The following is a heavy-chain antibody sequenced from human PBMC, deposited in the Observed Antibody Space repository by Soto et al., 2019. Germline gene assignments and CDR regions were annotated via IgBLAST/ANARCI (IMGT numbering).Heavy chain of an antibody. J-gene: IGHJ4*02. CDR2: INQSGST. CDR1: GGSFSGYY. Sequence: QMQLQQWGAGLLKPSETLSLTCAVYGGSFSGYYWSWIRQPPEKGLEWIGEINQSGSTNYNPSLKSRVTISVDTSKNQFYLKLSSVTAADTAVYYCARGRITFGGVIVPFDYWGQGTLVTVSS. V-gene: IGHV4-34*01. D-gene: IGHD3-16*02. CDR3: ARGRITFGGVIVPFDY.